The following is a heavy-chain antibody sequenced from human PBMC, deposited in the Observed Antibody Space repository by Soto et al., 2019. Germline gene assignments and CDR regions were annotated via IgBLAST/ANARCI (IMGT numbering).Heavy chain of an antibody. CDR1: GFTFSSYA. Sequence: GESLKISCSASGFTFSSYAMHWVRQAPGKGLEYVSAISSNGGSTYYADSVKGRFTISRDNSKNTLYLQMSSLRAEDTAVYYCVKDAYYYDSSGYSTPGYYGMDVWGQGTTVTVSS. J-gene: IGHJ6*02. V-gene: IGHV3-64D*06. CDR2: ISSNGGST. CDR3: VKDAYYYDSSGYSTPGYYGMDV. D-gene: IGHD3-22*01.